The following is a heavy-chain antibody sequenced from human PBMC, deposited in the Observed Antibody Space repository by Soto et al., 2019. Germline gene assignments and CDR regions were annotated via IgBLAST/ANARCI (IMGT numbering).Heavy chain of an antibody. CDR2: ISGSGGST. CDR1: GFTVSGSA. D-gene: IGHD5-18*01. CDR3: AKELQLWFPQTLGV. Sequence: LRLSCAASGFTVSGSAMSWVRQAPGKGVEWVSAISGSGGSTYYADSVKGRFTISRDNSKNTLYLQMNSLRAEDTAVYYCAKELQLWFPQTLGVWGQGTLVTVSS. J-gene: IGHJ4*02. V-gene: IGHV3-23*01.